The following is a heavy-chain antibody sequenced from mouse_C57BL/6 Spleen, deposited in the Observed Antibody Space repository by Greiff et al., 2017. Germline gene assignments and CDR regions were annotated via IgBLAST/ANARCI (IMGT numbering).Heavy chain of an antibody. CDR1: GYTFTSYW. V-gene: IGHV1-64*01. CDR3: ARDGYYGFAY. J-gene: IGHJ3*01. Sequence: VQLQQPGAELVKPGASVKLSCKASGYTFTSYWMHWVKQRPGQGLAWIGMIHPNSGSTNYNEKFKSKATLTVDKSSSTAYMQLSSLTSEDSAVYYCARDGYYGFAYWGQGTLVTVSA. CDR2: IHPNSGST. D-gene: IGHD2-3*01.